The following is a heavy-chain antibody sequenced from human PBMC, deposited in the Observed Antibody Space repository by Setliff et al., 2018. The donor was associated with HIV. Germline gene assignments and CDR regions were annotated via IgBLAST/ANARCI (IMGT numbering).Heavy chain of an antibody. D-gene: IGHD1-26*01. J-gene: IGHJ4*02. CDR2: INQEGTEK. CDR1: GFTVSRYY. Sequence: GGSLRLSCAASGFTVSRYYMSWVRQAPGKGLEWVANINQEGTEKYYVGSVKGRFTISRDNSKNSYYLQMDSLRAEDTAVYYCAGPYFFTYWGQGTLVTVSS. V-gene: IGHV3-7*03. CDR3: AGPYFFTY.